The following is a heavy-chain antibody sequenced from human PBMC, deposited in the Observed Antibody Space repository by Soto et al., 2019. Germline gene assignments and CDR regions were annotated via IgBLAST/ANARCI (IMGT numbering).Heavy chain of an antibody. CDR2: VYYNESA. J-gene: IGHJ4*02. Sequence: QVQLQEPGPRLVSPSETLSLTCTVSGASVTSGDFYWSWIRQPPGKVLEWIGYVYYNESAYYNPSLKSRTSISVDTSKNPFTLELSSVTAADTAVYYCAALLAGGWGQGSLVTVSS. D-gene: IGHD3-10*01. CDR1: GASVTSGDFY. V-gene: IGHV4-30-4*01. CDR3: AALLAGG.